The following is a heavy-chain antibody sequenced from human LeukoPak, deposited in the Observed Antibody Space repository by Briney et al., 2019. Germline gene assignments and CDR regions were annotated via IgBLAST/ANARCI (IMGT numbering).Heavy chain of an antibody. Sequence: PSETLSLTCAVYGGSFSGYYCSWIRQPPGKGLEWIGEINHSGSTYYNPSLKSRVTISVDTSKNQFSLKLSSVTAADTAVYYCARHGPYYGSGTYYFDYWGQGTLVTVSS. D-gene: IGHD3-10*01. V-gene: IGHV4-34*01. CDR1: GGSFSGYY. CDR3: ARHGPYYGSGTYYFDY. CDR2: INHSGST. J-gene: IGHJ4*02.